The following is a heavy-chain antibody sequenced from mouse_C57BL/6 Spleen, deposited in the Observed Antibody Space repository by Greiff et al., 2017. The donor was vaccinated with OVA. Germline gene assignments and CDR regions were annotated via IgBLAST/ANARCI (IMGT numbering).Heavy chain of an antibody. CDR2: IDPNSGGT. V-gene: IGHV1-72*01. CDR3: ARRRIGSSWGYFDD. CDR1: GYTFTSYW. J-gene: IGHJ1*03. Sequence: QVQLKQPGAELVKPGASVKLSCKASGYTFTSYWMHWVKQRPGRGLEWIGRIDPNSGGTKYNEKFKSKATLTVDKPSSTAYMKLSSLTSEDSAVDYGARRRIGSSWGYFDDWGTGTTVTVSS. D-gene: IGHD1-1*01.